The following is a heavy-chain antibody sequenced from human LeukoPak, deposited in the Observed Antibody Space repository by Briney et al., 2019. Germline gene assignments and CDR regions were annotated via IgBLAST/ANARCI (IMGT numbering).Heavy chain of an antibody. J-gene: IGHJ4*02. CDR2: INPSGGGT. Sequence: ASVKVSCKASEYTFNNYYMYWVRQAPGQGLEWMGMINPSGGGTSYAQKFQGRVTMTRDTSTRTVYMEVSSLKPEDTAVYYCARQGAYSSAIGMGYWGQGTLVTVSS. V-gene: IGHV1-46*02. D-gene: IGHD6-19*01. CDR1: EYTFNNYY. CDR3: ARQGAYSSAIGMGY.